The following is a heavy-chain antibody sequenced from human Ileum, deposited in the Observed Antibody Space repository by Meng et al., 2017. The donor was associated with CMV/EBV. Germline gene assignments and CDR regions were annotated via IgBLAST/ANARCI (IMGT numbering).Heavy chain of an antibody. CDR2: LYYSGTT. Sequence: LHRQESGPGLVTPSGTLSFICPVSGGSSSIGRHYWGWIRQPPGKGLEWIGILYYSGTTYYNPSLKSRVTMSVGTSENQFSLKMNSVTAADTAVYYCARWSPESSSWSGFDFWGQGTLVTVFS. CDR1: GGSSSIGRHY. J-gene: IGHJ4*02. CDR3: ARWSPESSSWSGFDF. V-gene: IGHV4-39*07. D-gene: IGHD6-13*01.